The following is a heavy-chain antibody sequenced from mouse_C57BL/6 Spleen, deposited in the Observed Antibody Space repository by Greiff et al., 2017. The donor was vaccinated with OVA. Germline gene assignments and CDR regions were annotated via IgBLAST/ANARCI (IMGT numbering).Heavy chain of an antibody. CDR1: GFTFSNYW. CDR2: IRLKSDNYAT. Sequence: EVQGVESGGGLVQPGGSMKLSCVASGFTFSNYWMNWVRQSPEKGLEWVAQIRLKSDNYATHYAESGKGRFTISRDYSKSSVYLQMNNLSAEDTGIYYCTYYDYDVNWYFDVWGTGTTVTVSS. V-gene: IGHV6-3*01. CDR3: TYYDYDVNWYFDV. D-gene: IGHD2-4*01. J-gene: IGHJ1*03.